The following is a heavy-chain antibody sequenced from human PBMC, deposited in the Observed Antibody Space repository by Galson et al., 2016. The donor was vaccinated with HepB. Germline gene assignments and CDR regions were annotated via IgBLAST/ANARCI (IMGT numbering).Heavy chain of an antibody. CDR2: VDPAGLTT. J-gene: IGHJ3*02. CDR3: ARDALLDGYSGYVGAFDI. CDR1: GYTFTRFF. Sequence: SVKVSCKASGYTFTRFFIHWVRQVPGQGLEWMGIVDPAGLTTEYAQRFQDRLTMTGDTSTSTVHMELSGLTSADTAMYYCARDALLDGYSGYVGAFDIWGHGTMVTVSS. D-gene: IGHD5-12*01. V-gene: IGHV1-46*01.